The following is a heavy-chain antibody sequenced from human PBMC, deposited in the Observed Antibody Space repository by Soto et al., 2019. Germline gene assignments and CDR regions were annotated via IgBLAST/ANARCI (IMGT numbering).Heavy chain of an antibody. CDR1: GYSFTSYW. CDR3: ARQDSMYYYGMDV. Sequence: PGXSLKISCKGSGYSFTSYWIGWVRQMPGKGLEWMGIIYPGDSDTRYSPSFQGQVTISADKSISTAYLQWSSLKASDTAMYYCARQDSMYYYGMDVWGQGTTVTVSS. D-gene: IGHD2-2*01. CDR2: IYPGDSDT. J-gene: IGHJ6*02. V-gene: IGHV5-51*01.